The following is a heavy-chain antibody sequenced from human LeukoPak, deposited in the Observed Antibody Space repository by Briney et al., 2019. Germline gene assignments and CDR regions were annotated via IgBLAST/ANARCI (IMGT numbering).Heavy chain of an antibody. CDR3: AKDLSAGHFDY. J-gene: IGHJ4*02. Sequence: GGSLRLSCTVSGITFRHYAMTWVRQAPGRGLEWVSTISISGARTYDADSVKGRFTISRDNSKSTLYLQMNSLRVDDTAVYYCAKDLSAGHFDYWGQGTLVTVSS. CDR1: GITFRHYA. CDR2: ISISGART. V-gene: IGHV3-23*01. D-gene: IGHD6-13*01.